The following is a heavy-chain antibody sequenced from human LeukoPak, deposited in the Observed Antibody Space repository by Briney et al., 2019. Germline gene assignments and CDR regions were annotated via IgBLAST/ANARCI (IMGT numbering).Heavy chain of an antibody. CDR1: GFTFSSYG. V-gene: IGHV3-30*02. CDR3: AKDLLVVVPAASSY. Sequence: GGSLRLSCAASGFTFSSYGMHWVRQAPGKGLEGVAFIRYDGSNKYYADSVKGRFTISRGNSKNTLYLQMNSLRAEDTCVYYCAKDLLVVVPAASSYWGQGTLVTVSS. J-gene: IGHJ4*02. CDR2: IRYDGSNK. D-gene: IGHD2-2*01.